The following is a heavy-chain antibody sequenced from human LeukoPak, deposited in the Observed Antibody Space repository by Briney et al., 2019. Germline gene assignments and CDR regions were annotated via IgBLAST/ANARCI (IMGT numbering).Heavy chain of an antibody. J-gene: IGHJ5*02. CDR2: IIPIFGTA. Sequence: ASVKVSCKASGGTFSSYAISWVRQAPGQGLEWMGGIIPIFGTANYAQKFQGRVAITADESTSTAYMELSSLRSEDTAAYYCAREPDYYGSGSYYNVIDPWGQGTLVTVSS. D-gene: IGHD3-10*01. V-gene: IGHV1-69*13. CDR1: GGTFSSYA. CDR3: AREPDYYGSGSYYNVIDP.